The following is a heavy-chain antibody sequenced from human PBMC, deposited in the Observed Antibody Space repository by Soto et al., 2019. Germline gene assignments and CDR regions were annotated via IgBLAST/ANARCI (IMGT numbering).Heavy chain of an antibody. D-gene: IGHD2-2*01. CDR3: TTHRIVVVPAAMTNDY. CDR2: IKSKTDGGTT. J-gene: IGHJ4*02. CDR1: GFTFSNAW. V-gene: IGHV3-15*01. Sequence: GWSLRLSCAASGFTFSNAWMSWVRQAPGKGLEWVGRIKSKTDGGTTDYAAPVKGRFTISRDDSKNTLYLQMNSLKTEDTAVYYCTTHRIVVVPAAMTNDYWGQGTLVTVSS.